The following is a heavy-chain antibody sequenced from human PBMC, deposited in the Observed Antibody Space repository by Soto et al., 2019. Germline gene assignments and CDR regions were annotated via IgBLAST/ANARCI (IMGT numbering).Heavy chain of an antibody. CDR2: IYYSGST. Sequence: PSETLSLTCTVSGGSISSYYRSWIRQPPGKGLEWIGYIYYSGSTNYNPSLKSRVTISVDTSKNQFSLKLSSVTAADTAVYYCAREFRVVPAASYYYYYMDVWGKGTTVTVSS. J-gene: IGHJ6*03. CDR3: AREFRVVPAASYYYYYMDV. V-gene: IGHV4-59*01. D-gene: IGHD2-2*01. CDR1: GGSISSYY.